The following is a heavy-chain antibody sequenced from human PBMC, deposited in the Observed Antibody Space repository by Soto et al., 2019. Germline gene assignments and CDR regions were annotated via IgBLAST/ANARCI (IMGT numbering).Heavy chain of an antibody. D-gene: IGHD6-19*01. Sequence: SETLSLTCSVSGGSLNNFYWNWIRQTAGKGLEWIGRIHASGNTNYNPSLKSRATLSVDTSKNQFSLKVRSVTAADTAVYYCARSSHKERWFDHWGQGTTVNVYS. CDR3: ARSSHKERWFDH. CDR2: IHASGNT. CDR1: GGSLNNFY. V-gene: IGHV4-4*07. J-gene: IGHJ5*02.